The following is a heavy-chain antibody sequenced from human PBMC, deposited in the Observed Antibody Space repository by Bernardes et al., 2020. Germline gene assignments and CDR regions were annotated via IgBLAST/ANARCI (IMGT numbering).Heavy chain of an antibody. CDR3: AKDPFYDFWSGYYLDY. CDR2: ISGSGGST. CDR1: GFTFSSYA. V-gene: IGHV3-23*01. Sequence: GGSLRLSCAASGFTFSSYAMNWVRKAPGKGLEWVSAISGSGGSTYYADSVKGRFTISRDNFKNTLYLQMNSLRAEDTAVYYCAKDPFYDFWSGYYLDYWGQGTLVTVSS. D-gene: IGHD3-3*01. J-gene: IGHJ4*02.